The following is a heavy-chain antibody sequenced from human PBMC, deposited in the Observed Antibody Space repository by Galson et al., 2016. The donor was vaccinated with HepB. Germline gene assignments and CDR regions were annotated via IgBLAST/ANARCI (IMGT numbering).Heavy chain of an antibody. CDR2: ISYDASKK. Sequence: SLRLSCAASGFTFGSYGMHWVRQAPGKGLEWVAVISYDASKKHYADSVKGRFTISRDKSKNTLYLHMNSLRAEDTAVYYCAKSPLMFFGELLGYFQHWGQGTLVTVSS. J-gene: IGHJ1*01. V-gene: IGHV3-30*18. CDR3: AKSPLMFFGELLGYFQH. D-gene: IGHD3-10*01. CDR1: GFTFGSYG.